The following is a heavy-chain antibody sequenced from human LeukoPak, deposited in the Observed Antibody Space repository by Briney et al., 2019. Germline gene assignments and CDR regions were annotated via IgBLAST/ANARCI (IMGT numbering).Heavy chain of an antibody. V-gene: IGHV1-3*01. Sequence: ASVKVSCKASGYTFTSYAMHWARQAPGQRLEWMGWINAGNGNTKYSQKFQGRVTIIRDTSASTAYMELSSLRSEDTAVYYCARDVAAAGRPYYFDYWGQGTLVTVSS. CDR3: ARDVAAAGRPYYFDY. CDR2: INAGNGNT. D-gene: IGHD6-13*01. CDR1: GYTFTSYA. J-gene: IGHJ4*02.